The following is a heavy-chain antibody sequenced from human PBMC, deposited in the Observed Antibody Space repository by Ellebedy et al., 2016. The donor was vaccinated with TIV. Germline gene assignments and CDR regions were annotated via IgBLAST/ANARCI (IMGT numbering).Heavy chain of an antibody. V-gene: IGHV3-9*01. CDR1: GFTFDDYA. Sequence: SLKLSCAASGFTFDDYAMHWVRQAPGRGLQWVSGISWNSGSMVYADSVKGRVTISRDNAKSSLYLQMNSLRAEDTALYYCAREEDSSGYRSANYGMDVWGQGTTGTVSS. CDR3: AREEDSSGYRSANYGMDV. CDR2: ISWNSGSM. J-gene: IGHJ6*02. D-gene: IGHD3-22*01.